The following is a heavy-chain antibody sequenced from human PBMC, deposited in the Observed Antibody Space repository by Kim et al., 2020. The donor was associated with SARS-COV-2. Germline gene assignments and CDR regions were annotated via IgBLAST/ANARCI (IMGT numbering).Heavy chain of an antibody. CDR3: ARGRFGGSFDY. V-gene: IGHV1-3*01. CDR2: T. J-gene: IGHJ4*02. D-gene: IGHD3-10*01. Sequence: TRYPKKFQGRVTITWDTSAGTAYMDLTSLGFEDTAVYYCARGRFGGSFDYWGQGTLVTVSS.